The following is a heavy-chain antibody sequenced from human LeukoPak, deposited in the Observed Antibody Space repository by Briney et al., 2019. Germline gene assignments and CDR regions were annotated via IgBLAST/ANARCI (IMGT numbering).Heavy chain of an antibody. V-gene: IGHV4-34*01. D-gene: IGHD3-10*01. J-gene: IGHJ4*02. Sequence: PSETLSLTCAVYGGSFSGYYWSWIRQPPGKGLEWIGEINHSGSTNYNPSLKSRVTISVDTSKNQFSLNLSSVTAADTAVYYCARRPSGNYYLDYWGQGTLVTVSS. CDR1: GGSFSGYY. CDR3: ARRPSGNYYLDY. CDR2: INHSGST.